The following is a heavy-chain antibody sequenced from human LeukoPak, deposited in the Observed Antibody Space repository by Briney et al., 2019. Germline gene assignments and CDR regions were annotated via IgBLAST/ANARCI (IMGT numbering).Heavy chain of an antibody. CDR2: IYYTGSP. Sequence: PSETLSLTCTVPGGSISGYYWSWFRQPPGMGLEWIGYIYYTGSPNYNPSLKSRVTISVDTSNNQFSLRLSSVTAADTAVYYCARHANDGDYPLDYWGQGTLVTVSS. CDR3: ARHANDGDYPLDY. V-gene: IGHV4-59*08. CDR1: GGSISGYY. J-gene: IGHJ4*02. D-gene: IGHD4-17*01.